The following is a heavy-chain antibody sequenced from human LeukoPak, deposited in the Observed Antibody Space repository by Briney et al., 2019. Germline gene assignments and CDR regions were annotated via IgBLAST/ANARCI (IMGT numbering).Heavy chain of an antibody. J-gene: IGHJ6*03. CDR1: GFTFDDYA. CDR3: AKDIGRVDTASTYMDV. D-gene: IGHD5-18*01. V-gene: IGHV3-9*01. CDR2: ISWNSFTI. Sequence: GGSLRLSCAASGFTFDDYAMHWVRQAPGKGLEWVSGISWNSFTIGYADSVKGRFTISRDNAKNSLYLQMNSLRVEDTALYYCAKDIGRVDTASTYMDVWGKGTTVTISS.